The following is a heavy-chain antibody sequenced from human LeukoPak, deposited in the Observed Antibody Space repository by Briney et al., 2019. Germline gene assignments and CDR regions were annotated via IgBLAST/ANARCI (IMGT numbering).Heavy chain of an antibody. CDR1: GFTFSSYA. CDR2: ISSSSSYI. D-gene: IGHD1-26*01. V-gene: IGHV3-21*01. Sequence: PGGSLRLSCAASGFTFSSYAMSWVRQAPGKGLEWVSSISSSSSYIYYADSVKGRFAISRDNAKNSLYLQMNSLRAEDTAVYYCARDIVGATKNYFDYWGQGTLVTVSS. CDR3: ARDIVGATKNYFDY. J-gene: IGHJ4*02.